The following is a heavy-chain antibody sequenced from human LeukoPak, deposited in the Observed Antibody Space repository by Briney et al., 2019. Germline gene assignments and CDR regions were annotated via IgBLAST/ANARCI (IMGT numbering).Heavy chain of an antibody. J-gene: IGHJ5*02. CDR1: GGSISSGSYY. CDR3: TRMNWGTNWFDP. Sequence: PSQTLSLTCTVSGGSISSGSYYWSWIRQPAGKGLEFIGYMYYSGSTNYNPSLKSRVTISVDTSKNQFSLKLSSVTAADTAIYYCTRMNWGTNWFDPWGQGTLVTVSS. D-gene: IGHD7-27*01. V-gene: IGHV4-61*10. CDR2: MYYSGST.